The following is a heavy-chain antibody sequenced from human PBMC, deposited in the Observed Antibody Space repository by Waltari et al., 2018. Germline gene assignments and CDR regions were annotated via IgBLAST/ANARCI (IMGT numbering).Heavy chain of an antibody. CDR2: FDPEEGER. Sequence: QVQVVQSGAEVKKPGASVKVPCRVSGIRRRELSIHWVRQAHAKGFEWMGSFDPEEGERIYARNFQGRITMTEDTATDTAYLEVISLRSEDTAVYYCAAGFGGTYGKHWGQGTLVSVSS. V-gene: IGHV1-24*01. D-gene: IGHD1-26*01. CDR3: AAGFGGTYGKH. J-gene: IGHJ1*01. CDR1: GIRRRELS.